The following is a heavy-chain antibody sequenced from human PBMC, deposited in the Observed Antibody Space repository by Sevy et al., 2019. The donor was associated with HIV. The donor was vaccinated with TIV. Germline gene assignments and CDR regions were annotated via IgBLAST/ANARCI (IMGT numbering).Heavy chain of an antibody. CDR3: VCGADCHVSSGANCDY. J-gene: IGHJ4*02. Sequence: GGSLRLSCAASGFTFSKYGMHWVRQAPGKGLEWVALIGSDGRNKYYADSVKGRFTMSRDNSKNTLYPQMNSLRAEDTAVYSWVCGADCHVSSGANCDYWGQGTLVTVSS. D-gene: IGHD3-22*01. CDR1: GFTFSKYG. CDR2: IGSDGRNK. V-gene: IGHV3-30*02.